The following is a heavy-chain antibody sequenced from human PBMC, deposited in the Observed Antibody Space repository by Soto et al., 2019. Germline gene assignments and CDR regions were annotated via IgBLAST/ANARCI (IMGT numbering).Heavy chain of an antibody. D-gene: IGHD1-1*01. V-gene: IGHV4-4*07. CDR1: GASISNYY. CDR2: IYASGTT. CDR3: ARESRSELGTVEY. J-gene: IGHJ4*02. Sequence: SETLSLTCTVSGASISNYYWSWIRQPAGKGLECLGRIYASGTTTYNPSLRSRVTMSVGTSKNQFSLNLNSVTAADTAVYYCARESRSELGTVEYWGQGTLVTVSS.